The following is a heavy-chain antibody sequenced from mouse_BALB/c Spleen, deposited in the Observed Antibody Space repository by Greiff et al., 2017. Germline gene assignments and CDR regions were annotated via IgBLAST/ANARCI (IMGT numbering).Heavy chain of an antibody. Sequence: VKLVESGAELVKPGASVKLSCKASGYTFTEYIIHWVKQRSGQGLEWIGWFYPGSGSIKYNEKFKDKATLTADKSSSTVYMELSRLTSEDSAVYFCARHEKGYYGSSYGDYYAMDYWGQGTSVTVSS. CDR2: FYPGSGSI. V-gene: IGHV1-62-2*01. CDR1: GYTFTEYI. D-gene: IGHD1-1*01. CDR3: ARHEKGYYGSSYGDYYAMDY. J-gene: IGHJ4*01.